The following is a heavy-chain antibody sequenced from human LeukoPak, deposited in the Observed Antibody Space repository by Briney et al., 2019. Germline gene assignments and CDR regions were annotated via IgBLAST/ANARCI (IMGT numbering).Heavy chain of an antibody. D-gene: IGHD3-10*01. J-gene: IGHJ4*02. CDR1: GYSISSGYY. V-gene: IGHV4-38-2*02. CDR2: IYHSGST. CDR3: ARHLSYGSGSYYNPRVYYFDY. Sequence: SETLSLTCTVSGYSISSGYYWGWIRQPPGKGLEWIGSIYHSGSTYYNPSLKSRVTISVDTSKNQFSLKLSSVTAADTAVYYCARHLSYGSGSYYNPRVYYFDYWGQGTLVTVSS.